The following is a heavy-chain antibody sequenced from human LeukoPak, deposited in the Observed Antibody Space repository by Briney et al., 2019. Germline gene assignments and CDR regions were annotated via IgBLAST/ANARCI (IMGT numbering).Heavy chain of an antibody. D-gene: IGHD6-19*01. Sequence: GGSLRLSCAASGFTFSSYSMNWVRQAPGKGLEWVSSISSSSSYIYYADSVKGRFTISRDNAKNSLYLQMNSLRAEDTAVYYCARVPHVAVAGTQFGYYYGMDVWGQGTTVTVS. J-gene: IGHJ6*02. CDR2: ISSSSSYI. CDR3: ARVPHVAVAGTQFGYYYGMDV. V-gene: IGHV3-21*01. CDR1: GFTFSSYS.